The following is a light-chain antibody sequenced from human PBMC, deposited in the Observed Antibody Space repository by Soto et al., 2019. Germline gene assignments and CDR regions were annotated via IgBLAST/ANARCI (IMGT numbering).Light chain of an antibody. Sequence: DIQMTQSPSTLSGSVGDRVTITCRASQTISSWLAWYQQKPGKAPKLLIYKASTLTSGVPSRFSGIGYGTEYALTSSSLPPDEFATYYCQHYNSYSEAFGEGTKVELK. V-gene: IGKV1-5*03. CDR2: KAS. J-gene: IGKJ1*01. CDR3: QHYNSYSEA. CDR1: QTISSW.